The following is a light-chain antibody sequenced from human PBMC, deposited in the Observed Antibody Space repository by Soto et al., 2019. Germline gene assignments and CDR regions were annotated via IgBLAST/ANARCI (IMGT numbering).Light chain of an antibody. CDR2: AAS. CDR1: QSVDNS. CDR3: QQYNNWPPRYT. Sequence: EIVVTQSPATLSVSPGERATLSCRASQSVDNSLAWYQQKPGQPPRLLIYAASTRATGIPARFSGSGSGTEFTPTISSLQSEDFAIYYCQQYNNWPPRYTFGPGTKLEI. V-gene: IGKV3-15*01. J-gene: IGKJ2*01.